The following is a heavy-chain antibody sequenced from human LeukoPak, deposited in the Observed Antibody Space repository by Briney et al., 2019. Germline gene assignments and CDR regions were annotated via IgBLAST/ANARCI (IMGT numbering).Heavy chain of an antibody. J-gene: IGHJ5*02. D-gene: IGHD3-10*01. V-gene: IGHV4-34*01. CDR2: INHSGST. CDR3: ARSMVQGVIITTNWFDP. Sequence: SETLSLTCAVYGGSFSGYHWSWIRQPPGKGLEWIGEINHSGSTNYNPSLKSRVTISVDTSKNQFSLKLSSVTAADTAVYYCARSMVQGVIITTNWFDPWGQGTLVTVSS. CDR1: GGSFSGYH.